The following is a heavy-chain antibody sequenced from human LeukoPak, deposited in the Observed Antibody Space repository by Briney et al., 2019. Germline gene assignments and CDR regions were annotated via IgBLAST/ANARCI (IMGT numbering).Heavy chain of an antibody. Sequence: GGSLRLSCAASGFTFDDYGMSWVRQAPGKGLEWVSGINWNGGSTGYADSVKGRFTISRDNAKNSLYLQMNSLRAEDTALYYCATYEEYYYMDVWGKGTTVTLSS. D-gene: IGHD3-3*01. CDR1: GFTFDDYG. J-gene: IGHJ6*03. CDR2: INWNGGST. V-gene: IGHV3-20*04. CDR3: ATYEEYYYMDV.